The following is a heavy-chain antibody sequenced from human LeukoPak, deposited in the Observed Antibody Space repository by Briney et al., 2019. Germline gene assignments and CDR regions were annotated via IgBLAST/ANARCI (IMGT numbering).Heavy chain of an antibody. Sequence: ASVKVSCKASGYTFTSYYMHWVRQAPGQGLEWMGIINPSGGSTSYAQKFQGRVTMTRDMSTSTVYMELSSLRAEDTAVYYCARVWCYYDSSGYYYLSAFDIWGQGTMVTVSS. D-gene: IGHD3-22*01. J-gene: IGHJ3*02. CDR1: GYTFTSYY. CDR2: INPSGGST. CDR3: ARVWCYYDSSGYYYLSAFDI. V-gene: IGHV1-46*01.